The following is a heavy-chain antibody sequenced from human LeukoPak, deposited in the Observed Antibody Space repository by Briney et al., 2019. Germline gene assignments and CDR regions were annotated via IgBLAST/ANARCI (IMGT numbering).Heavy chain of an antibody. J-gene: IGHJ6*02. CDR3: AKGGYCSSTSCLYYYGMDV. V-gene: IGHV3-23*01. CDR1: GFTFSSYA. CDR2: ISGSGGST. D-gene: IGHD2-2*03. Sequence: GGSLRLSCAASGFTFSSYAMSWVRQAPGKGLEWVSAISGSGGSTYYADSVKGRFTISRDNSKNTLYLQMNSLRAEDTAVYYCAKGGYCSSTSCLYYYGMDVWGQGTTVTVSS.